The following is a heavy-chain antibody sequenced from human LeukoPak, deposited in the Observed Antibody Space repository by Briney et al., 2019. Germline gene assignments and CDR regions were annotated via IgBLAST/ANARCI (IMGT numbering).Heavy chain of an antibody. J-gene: IGHJ4*02. V-gene: IGHV4-59*01. D-gene: IGHD2-15*01. CDR1: GGSISSYC. CDR2: IYYSGST. Sequence: SETLSLTCTVSGGSISSYCWSCIRQPPGKGLEWIGYIYYSGSTNYNPSLKSRVTISVDTSKNQFSLKLSSVTAADTAVYYCAVAATRGQVDYWGQGTLVTVSS. CDR3: AVAATRGQVDY.